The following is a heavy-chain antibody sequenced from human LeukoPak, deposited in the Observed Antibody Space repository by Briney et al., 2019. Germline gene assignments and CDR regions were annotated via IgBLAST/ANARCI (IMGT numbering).Heavy chain of an antibody. Sequence: GASVKVSCKASGYTFTSYYMHWVRQAPGQGLEWMGIINPSGGSTSYAQKFQGRVTMTRDMSTSTVYMELSSLRSEDTAVYYCAREARYCSGGSCYFPFDYWGRGTLVTVSS. J-gene: IGHJ4*02. CDR2: INPSGGST. D-gene: IGHD2-15*01. CDR1: GYTFTSYY. V-gene: IGHV1-46*01. CDR3: AREARYCSGGSCYFPFDY.